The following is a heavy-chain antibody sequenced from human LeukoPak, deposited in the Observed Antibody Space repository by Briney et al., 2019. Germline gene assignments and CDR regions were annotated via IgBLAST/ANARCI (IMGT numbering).Heavy chain of an antibody. CDR3: ARGAVRVWGSYDY. Sequence: GGSLRLSCAVSGFTFSRYGMHWVRQTPGKGLEWVAYIRKDGSDKYYADSVKGRFTISRDNSKNTLYLQMNSLRAEDTAVYYCARGAVRVWGSYDYWGQGTLVTVSS. V-gene: IGHV3-30*02. J-gene: IGHJ4*02. CDR2: IRKDGSDK. D-gene: IGHD3-16*01. CDR1: GFTFSRYG.